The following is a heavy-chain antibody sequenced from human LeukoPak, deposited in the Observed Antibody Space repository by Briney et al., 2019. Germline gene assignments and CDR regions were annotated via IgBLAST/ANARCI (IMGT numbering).Heavy chain of an antibody. D-gene: IGHD3-10*01. Sequence: SETLSLTCAVYGGSFSGYYWSWIRQPPGKGLEWIGEINHSGSTNYNPSLKSRVTISVDTSKNQFSLKLTSVTAADTALYYCARSHMVRGIDYWGQGTLVTVSS. J-gene: IGHJ4*02. CDR3: ARSHMVRGIDY. CDR1: GGSFSGYY. CDR2: INHSGST. V-gene: IGHV4-34*01.